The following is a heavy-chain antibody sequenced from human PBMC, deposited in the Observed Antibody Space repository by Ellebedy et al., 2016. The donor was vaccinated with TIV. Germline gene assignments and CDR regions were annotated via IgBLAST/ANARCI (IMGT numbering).Heavy chain of an antibody. CDR1: GFTVSSSS. D-gene: IGHD5-18*01. V-gene: IGHV3-53*01. J-gene: IGHJ4*02. CDR2: IYTTGLI. CDR3: AKDYTAYSNDV. Sequence: GGSLRLSRAASGFTVSSSSLTWVRQAPGKGLQWVSIIYTTGLITYADSVRGRFTISRDSSENTLYLQMNRLRADDTAVYYCAKDYTAYSNDVWGQGTLVTVSS.